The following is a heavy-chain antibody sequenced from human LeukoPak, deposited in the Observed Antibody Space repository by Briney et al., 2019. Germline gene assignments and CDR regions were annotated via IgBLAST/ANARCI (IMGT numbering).Heavy chain of an antibody. V-gene: IGHV4-59*01. CDR2: IYYSGST. J-gene: IGHJ5*02. CDR3: ASTHSRGPFDP. CDR1: GGSISSYY. D-gene: IGHD1-26*01. Sequence: SETLSLTXTVPGGSISSYYWSWIRQPPGKGLEWIGYIYYSGSTNYNPSLKSRVTISVDTSKNQFSLKLSSVTAADTAVYYCASTHSRGPFDPWGQGTLVTVSS.